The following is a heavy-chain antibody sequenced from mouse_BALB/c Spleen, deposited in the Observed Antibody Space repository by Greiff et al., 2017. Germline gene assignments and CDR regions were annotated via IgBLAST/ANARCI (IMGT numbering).Heavy chain of an antibody. D-gene: IGHD4-1*01. CDR3: ERQGNWAFAY. CDR2: ISSGGGST. V-gene: IGHV5-12-1*01. J-gene: IGHJ3*01. CDR1: GFAFSSYD. Sequence: EVQLVESGGGLVKPGGSLKLSCAASGFAFSSYDMSWVRQTPEKRLEWVAYISSGGGSTYYPDTVKGRFTISRDNAKNTLYLQMSSLKSEDTAMYYCERQGNWAFAYWGQGTLVTVSA.